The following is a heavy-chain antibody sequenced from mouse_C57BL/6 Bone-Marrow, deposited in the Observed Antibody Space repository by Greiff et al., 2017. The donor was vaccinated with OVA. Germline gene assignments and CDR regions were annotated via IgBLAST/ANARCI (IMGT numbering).Heavy chain of an antibody. CDR3: ARGIYYYGSSRLAY. D-gene: IGHD1-1*01. V-gene: IGHV1-53*01. CDR1: GYTFTSYW. J-gene: IGHJ3*01. Sequence: QVQLKQPGPELVKPGASVKLSCKASGYTFTSYWMHWVKQRPGQGLEWIGNINPSNGGTNYNEKFKSKATLTVDKSSSTAYMQLSSLTSEDSAVYYCARGIYYYGSSRLAYWGQGTLVTVSA. CDR2: INPSNGGT.